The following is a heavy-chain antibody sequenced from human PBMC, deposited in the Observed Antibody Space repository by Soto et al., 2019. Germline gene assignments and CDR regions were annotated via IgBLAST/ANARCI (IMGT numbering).Heavy chain of an antibody. CDR1: GYTFTNYG. J-gene: IGHJ4*02. CDR2: ISAYNDNT. V-gene: IGHV1-18*01. CDR3: ASGGSYFDF. Sequence: QVKLVQSGAEVKKPGASVKFSCKASGYTFTNYGISWVRQAPGQGLEWMGWISAYNDNTNDAQKLQGRVTMTTDTPTNTAYMDLRSLRSDDTAVYYYASGGSYFDFWGQGTLVTVSS. D-gene: IGHD3-16*01.